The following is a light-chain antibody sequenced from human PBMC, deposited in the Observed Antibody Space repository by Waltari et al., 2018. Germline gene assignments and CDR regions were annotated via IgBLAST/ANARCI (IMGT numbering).Light chain of an antibody. CDR3: CSYAGSRWV. J-gene: IGLJ3*02. V-gene: IGLV2-11*01. CDR1: SSDVGGYKY. Sequence: QSALTQPRSVSGSPGQSVTISCTGTSSDVGGYKYVSWYQQHPGKAPKLMIFDVRKRPSGVPDRFSGSKSGSTASLTISGLQAEDEADYYCCSYAGSRWVFGGGTKLTV. CDR2: DVR.